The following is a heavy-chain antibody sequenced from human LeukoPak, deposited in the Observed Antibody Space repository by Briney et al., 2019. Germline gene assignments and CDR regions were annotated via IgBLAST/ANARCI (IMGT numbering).Heavy chain of an antibody. CDR2: ISGSGGST. J-gene: IGHJ4*02. Sequence: GGSLRLSCAASGFTFSSYAMSWVRRASGKGLEWVSAISGSGGSTYYADSVKGRFTISRDNSKNTLYLQMNSLRAEDTAVYYCAKDHSDGWYFDYWGQGTLVTVSS. CDR1: GFTFSSYA. D-gene: IGHD4-17*01. V-gene: IGHV3-23*01. CDR3: AKDHSDGWYFDY.